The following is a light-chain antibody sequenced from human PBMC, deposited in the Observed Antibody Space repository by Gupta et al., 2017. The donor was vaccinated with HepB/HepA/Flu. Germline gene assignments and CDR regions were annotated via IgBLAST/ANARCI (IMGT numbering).Light chain of an antibody. V-gene: IGLV2-23*02. CDR2: EVS. J-gene: IGLJ2*01. CDR3: CSYAGSSTFVV. Sequence: QSALTPPDSVSGFLGQSSPISCSVTSSDVGSYNLVCWYQQHPGKAPKLMIYEVSKRPSGVSNRCSGSKSGNTASLTISGLQAEDEADYYCCSYAGSSTFVVFGGGTKLTVL. CDR1: SSDVGSYNL.